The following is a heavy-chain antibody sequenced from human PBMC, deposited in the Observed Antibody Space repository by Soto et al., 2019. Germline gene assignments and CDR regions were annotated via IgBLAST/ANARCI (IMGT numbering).Heavy chain of an antibody. V-gene: IGHV3-30-3*01. J-gene: IGHJ6*02. Sequence: QVQLVESGGGVVQPGRSLRLSCAASGFTFSSYAMHWVRQAPGKGLEWVAVISYDGINKYYADSVKGRFTISRYNSKNPLYLQMNRLRAEDTAVYYCARALRGDSYGYYYYGMDVWGQGTTVTVS. CDR2: ISYDGINK. D-gene: IGHD5-18*01. CDR3: ARALRGDSYGYYYYGMDV. CDR1: GFTFSSYA.